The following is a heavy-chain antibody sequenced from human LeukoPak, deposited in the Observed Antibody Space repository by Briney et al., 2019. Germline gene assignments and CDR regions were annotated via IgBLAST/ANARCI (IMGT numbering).Heavy chain of an antibody. CDR3: ARDHKDYLVAY. V-gene: IGHV3-30*04. CDR2: ISYDGSNK. Sequence: GGSLRLSCAASGFTFSSYAMHWVRQAPGKGLEWVAVISYDGSNKYYADSVKGRFTISRDNSKNTLYLQMNSLRAEDTAVYYCARDHKDYLVAYWGQGTLVTVSS. D-gene: IGHD2/OR15-2a*01. CDR1: GFTFSSYA. J-gene: IGHJ4*02.